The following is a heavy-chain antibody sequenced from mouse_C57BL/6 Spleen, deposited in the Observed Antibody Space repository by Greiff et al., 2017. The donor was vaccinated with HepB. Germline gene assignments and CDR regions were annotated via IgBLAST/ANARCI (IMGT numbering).Heavy chain of an antibody. J-gene: IGHJ1*03. CDR3: AREGNYYGSSYWYFDV. V-gene: IGHV1-80*01. CDR2: IYPGDGYT. Sequence: QVQLKESGAELVKPGASVKISCKASGYAFSSYWMNWVKQRPGKGLEWIGQIYPGDGYTNYNGKFKGKATLTADKSSSTAYMQLSSLTAEDSAVYFCAREGNYYGSSYWYFDVWGTGTTVTVSS. D-gene: IGHD1-1*01. CDR1: GYAFSSYW.